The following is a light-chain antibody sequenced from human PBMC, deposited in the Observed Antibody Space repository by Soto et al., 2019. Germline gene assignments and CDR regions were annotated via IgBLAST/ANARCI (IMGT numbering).Light chain of an antibody. V-gene: IGKV3-20*01. J-gene: IGKJ1*01. CDR1: QSVRSNF. Sequence: EIVLTQSPGTLSLSPGERATLSCTASQSVRSNFLAWYQQKPGQAPRLLIYGASSRATGIPDRFSGSGSGTDFTLTISRLEPEDFAVYYCQQYDSSPRTFGQGTKVDIK. CDR2: GAS. CDR3: QQYDSSPRT.